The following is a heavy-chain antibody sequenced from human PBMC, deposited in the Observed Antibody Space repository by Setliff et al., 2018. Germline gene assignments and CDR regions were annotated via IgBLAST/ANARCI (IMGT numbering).Heavy chain of an antibody. CDR1: GFTFSIYT. CDR3: ARSESCGSTHCSPYDY. V-gene: IGHV3-21*01. D-gene: IGHD2-2*01. Sequence: GGSLRLSCAASGFTFSIYTMNWVRQAPGKGLEWVSSISSDSRYIYYADSLKGRFTISRDNAKNSLYLQMNSLRAEDTAVYFCARSESCGSTHCSPYDYWGQGALVTVSS. CDR2: ISSDSRYI. J-gene: IGHJ4*02.